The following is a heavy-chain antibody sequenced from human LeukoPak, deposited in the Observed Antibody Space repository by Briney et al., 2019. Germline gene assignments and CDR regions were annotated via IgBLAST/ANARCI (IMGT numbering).Heavy chain of an antibody. J-gene: IGHJ5*02. CDR1: GGSFSGYY. D-gene: IGHD6-13*01. Sequence: SETLSLTCAVYGGSFSGYYWSWIRQPPGKGLEWIGEINHSGSTNYNPPLKSRVTISVDTSKNQFSLKLSSVTAADTAVYYCARAEAAAGWFDPWGQGTLVTVS. CDR2: INHSGST. CDR3: ARAEAAAGWFDP. V-gene: IGHV4-34*01.